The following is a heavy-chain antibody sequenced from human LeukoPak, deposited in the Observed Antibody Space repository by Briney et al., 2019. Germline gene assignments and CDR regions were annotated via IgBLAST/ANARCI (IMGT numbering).Heavy chain of an antibody. CDR1: GYTFTCYC. D-gene: IGHD6-19*01. J-gene: IGHJ6*02. CDR2: INPNSGGT. Sequence: ASVKVSCKASGYTFTCYCMDWVRQPPGPGLEWMGVINPNSGGTNYAQKFQGRVTMTRDTSISTAYMELSMLRSDDTAVYYCARGRAYSSGWYPWYYYYGMDVWGQGTTVTVSS. CDR3: ARGRAYSSGWYPWYYYYGMDV. V-gene: IGHV1-2*02.